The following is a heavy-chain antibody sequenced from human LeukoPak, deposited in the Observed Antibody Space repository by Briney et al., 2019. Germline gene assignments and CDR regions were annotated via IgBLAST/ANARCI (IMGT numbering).Heavy chain of an antibody. CDR3: AREPPRVGATSYFDY. Sequence: PSETLSLACTVSGGSISSYYWIWIRQPAGKGLEWIGRIYTSGSTNYNPSLKSRVTISVDKSKNQFSLKLSSVTAADTAVYYCAREPPRVGATSYFDYWGQGTLVTVSS. J-gene: IGHJ4*02. CDR2: IYTSGST. CDR1: GGSISSYY. D-gene: IGHD1-26*01. V-gene: IGHV4-4*07.